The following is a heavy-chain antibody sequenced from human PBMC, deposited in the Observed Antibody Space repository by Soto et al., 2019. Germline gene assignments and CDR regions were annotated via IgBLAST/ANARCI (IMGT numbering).Heavy chain of an antibody. J-gene: IGHJ6*03. Sequence: EVQLLESGGGLVQPGGSLRLSCTASGFTFSRYAMNWVRQAPGKGLEWVAGIGGGGRDSYYAYVLKGHITISRDNSNNSMFLQMSDLRGEGTALYFCERGGISISEDYNYINVWGKGTSVTVSS. D-gene: IGHD3-3*02. CDR1: GFTFSRYA. CDR2: IGGGGRDS. CDR3: ERGGISISEDYNYINV. V-gene: IGHV3-23*01.